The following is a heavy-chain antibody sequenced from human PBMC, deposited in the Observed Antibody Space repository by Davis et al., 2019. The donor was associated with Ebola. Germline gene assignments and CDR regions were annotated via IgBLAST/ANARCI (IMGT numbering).Heavy chain of an antibody. J-gene: IGHJ4*02. D-gene: IGHD2-15*01. CDR2: INSDGSST. Sequence: HTGGSLRLSCAASGFTFSSYWMHWVRQAPGKGLVWVSRINSDGSSTSYADSVKGRFTISRDNAKNSVYLQMDNLRAEDTAIYYCARLRYSDCWGQGTLVTVSS. CDR1: GFTFSSYW. V-gene: IGHV3-74*01. CDR3: ARLRYSDC.